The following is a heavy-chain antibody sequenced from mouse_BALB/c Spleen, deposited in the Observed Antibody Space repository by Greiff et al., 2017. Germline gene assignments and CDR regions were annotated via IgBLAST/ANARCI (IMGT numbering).Heavy chain of an antibody. Sequence: QVQLQQSGAELARPGASVKMSCKASGYTFTSYTMHWVKQRPGQGLEWIGYINPSSGYTNYNQKFKDKATLTADKSSSTAYMQLSSLTSEDSAVYYCARRLGDGYYDYYAMDYWGQGTSVTVSS. V-gene: IGHV1-4*01. CDR1: GYTFTSYT. CDR2: INPSSGYT. J-gene: IGHJ4*01. D-gene: IGHD2-3*01. CDR3: ARRLGDGYYDYYAMDY.